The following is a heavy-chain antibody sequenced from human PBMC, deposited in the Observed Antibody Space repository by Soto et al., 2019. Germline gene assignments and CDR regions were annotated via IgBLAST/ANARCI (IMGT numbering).Heavy chain of an antibody. D-gene: IGHD2-2*01. J-gene: IGHJ2*01. CDR3: AREGGGYCSSTSCFRYFDL. CDR2: ISSSSSTI. Sequence: GGSLRLSCAASGFTFSSYSMNWVRQAPGKGLEWVSYISSSSSTIYYADSVKGRFTISRDNAKNSLYLQMNSLRAEDTAVYYCAREGGGYCSSTSCFRYFDLWGRGTLVTVSS. CDR1: GFTFSSYS. V-gene: IGHV3-48*01.